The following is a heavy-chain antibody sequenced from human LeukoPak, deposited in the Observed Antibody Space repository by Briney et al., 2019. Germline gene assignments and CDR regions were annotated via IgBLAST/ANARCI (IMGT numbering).Heavy chain of an antibody. D-gene: IGHD2-21*01. V-gene: IGHV4-30-4*01. J-gene: IGHJ4*02. Sequence: SQTLSLTCTVSGGSIRSGDYYWSWIRQPPGKGLEWIGYIYYAGSTYYNPSLQSRGTISVDTSKNQSSLKLSSVSAADTAVYYCARVVYSTPDIDYWGQGTLVTVSS. CDR2: IYYAGST. CDR1: GGSIRSGDYY. CDR3: ARVVYSTPDIDY.